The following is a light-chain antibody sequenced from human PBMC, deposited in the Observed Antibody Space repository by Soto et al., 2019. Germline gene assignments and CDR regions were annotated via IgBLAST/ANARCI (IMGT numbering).Light chain of an antibody. J-gene: IGKJ1*01. V-gene: IGKV1-5*01. CDR1: QSISSW. CDR2: DAS. Sequence: DIQMTQSPSALSASVGDRVTITCRAIQSISSWLAWYQQKPGKAPRLLIYDASYLERGVPSRFSGSGSGTEFTLTISDLQPDDLATYYCQQYNNFWTFGPGTKVEI. CDR3: QQYNNFWT.